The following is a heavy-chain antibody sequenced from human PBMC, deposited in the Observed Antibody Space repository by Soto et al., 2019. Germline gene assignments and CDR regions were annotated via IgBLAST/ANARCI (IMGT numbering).Heavy chain of an antibody. J-gene: IGHJ3*02. V-gene: IGHV1-69*01. D-gene: IGHD4-17*01. CDR3: AFPKDNGDYGAFDI. CDR2: IIPIFGTA. Sequence: QVQLVQSGAEVKKPGSSGKVSCKASGGTFSSYAISWVRQAPGQGLEWMGGIIPIFGTANYAQKFQGRVTITADESTSTAYMELSSLRSEDTAVYYCAFPKDNGDYGAFDIWGQGTMVTVSS. CDR1: GGTFSSYA.